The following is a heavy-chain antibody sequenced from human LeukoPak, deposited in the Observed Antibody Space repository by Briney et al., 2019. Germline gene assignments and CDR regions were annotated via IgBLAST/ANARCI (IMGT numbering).Heavy chain of an antibody. V-gene: IGHV3-30*18. CDR1: GLTFSSYG. J-gene: IGHJ4*02. D-gene: IGHD2-2*01. Sequence: GGSLRLSCAASGLTFSSYGMHWVRQAPGKGLEWVAVISYDGSNKYYADSVKGRFTISRDNSKNTLYLQMNSLRAEDTAVYYCAKDHIVDIVVVPAATNPDYWGQGTLVTVSS. CDR2: ISYDGSNK. CDR3: AKDHIVDIVVVPAATNPDY.